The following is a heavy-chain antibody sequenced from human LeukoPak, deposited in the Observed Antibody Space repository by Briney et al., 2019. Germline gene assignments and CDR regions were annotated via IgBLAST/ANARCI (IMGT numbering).Heavy chain of an antibody. V-gene: IGHV4-34*01. D-gene: IGHD2-2*01. CDR3: ARNLRYCSSTSCSWGLYYYYYMDV. CDR1: GGSFSGYY. J-gene: IGHJ6*03. Sequence: SETLSLTCAVYGGSFSGYYWSWIRQPPGKGLEWIGEINHSGSTNYNPSLKSRVTISVDTSKNQFSLKLSSVTAAGTAVYYCARNLRYCSSTSCSWGLYYYYYMDVWGKGTTVTVSS. CDR2: INHSGST.